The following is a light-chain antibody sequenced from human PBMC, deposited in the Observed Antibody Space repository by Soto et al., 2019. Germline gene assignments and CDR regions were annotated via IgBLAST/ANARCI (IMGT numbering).Light chain of an antibody. CDR3: QQSYSAART. V-gene: IGKV1-5*03. Sequence: ASVKNIDPITCLASQSISSWSAWYQQKPGKAPKLLIYKASSLESGVPSRFSGSESGTEFNLSMRCLQSDGFAPSICQQSYSAARTVGPGTKVDIK. J-gene: IGKJ3*01. CDR2: KAS. CDR1: QSISSW.